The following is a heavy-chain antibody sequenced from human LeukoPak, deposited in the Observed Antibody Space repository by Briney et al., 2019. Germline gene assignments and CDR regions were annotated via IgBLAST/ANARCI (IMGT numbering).Heavy chain of an antibody. D-gene: IGHD4-17*01. J-gene: IGHJ3*02. CDR1: GVSINSSSHY. Sequence: SETLSLTCTVSGVSINSSSHYWGWIRQPPGKGLEWIGSIYYSGRAYYNPSLKSRVTISIDTSKNQFSLNLTSVTAADTAVYYCARDLVTVTKGFDIWGQGTMVSVSS. CDR3: ARDLVTVTKGFDI. V-gene: IGHV4-39*07. CDR2: IYYSGRA.